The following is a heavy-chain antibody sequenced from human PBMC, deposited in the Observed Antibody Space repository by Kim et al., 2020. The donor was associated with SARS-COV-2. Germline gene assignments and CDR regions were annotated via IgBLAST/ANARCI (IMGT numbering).Heavy chain of an antibody. Sequence: GGSLRLSCAASGFTFGDYAMHWVRQAPGKGLEWVSVISWNSGSIGYADSVKGRFTISRDNAKNSLYLQMNSLRAEDTALYYCAKERDLYSYGGGYYFDYWGQGTLVTVSS. J-gene: IGHJ4*02. D-gene: IGHD5-18*01. V-gene: IGHV3-9*01. CDR3: AKERDLYSYGGGYYFDY. CDR2: ISWNSGSI. CDR1: GFTFGDYA.